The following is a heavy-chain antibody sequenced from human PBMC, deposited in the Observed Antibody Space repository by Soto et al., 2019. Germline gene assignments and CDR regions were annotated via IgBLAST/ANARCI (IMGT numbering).Heavy chain of an antibody. CDR3: ARLVVTPAYKNFDY. CDR1: GGTFSSYA. Sequence: ASVKVSCKASGGTFSSYAISWVRQAPGQGLEWMGGIIPIFGTANYAQKFQGRVTITADESTSTAYMELSSLRSEDTAVYYCARLVVTPAYKNFDYWGQGTLVTVSS. J-gene: IGHJ4*02. V-gene: IGHV1-69*13. CDR2: IIPIFGTA. D-gene: IGHD2-21*02.